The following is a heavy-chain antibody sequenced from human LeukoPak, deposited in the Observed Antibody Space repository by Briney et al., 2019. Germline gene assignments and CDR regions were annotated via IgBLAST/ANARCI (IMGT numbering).Heavy chain of an antibody. CDR1: GYTFTGYY. V-gene: IGHV1-2*02. CDR2: INPNSGGT. Sequence: ASVKVSCKASGYTFTGYYMHWVRQTPGQGLEWMGWINPNSGGTNYAQKFQGRVTMTRDTSISTAYMELSRLRSDDTAVYYCAKYGTSLKSLDYWGQGTLVTVSS. CDR3: AKYGTSLKSLDY. D-gene: IGHD1-1*01. J-gene: IGHJ4*02.